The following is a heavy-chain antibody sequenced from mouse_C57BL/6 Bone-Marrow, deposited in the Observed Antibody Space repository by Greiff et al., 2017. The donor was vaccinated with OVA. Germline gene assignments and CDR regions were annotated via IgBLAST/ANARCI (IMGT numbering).Heavy chain of an antibody. V-gene: IGHV14-4*01. CDR3: TLWLRRAY. D-gene: IGHD2-2*01. CDR2: IDPENGDT. CDR1: GFNIKDDY. Sequence: VQLQQSGAELVRPGASVKLSCTASGFNIKDDYMHWVKQRPEQGLEWIGWIDPENGDTEYASKFQGKATITADPSSNTAYLQLSSLTSEDTAVYYCTLWLRRAYWGQGTLVSVSA. J-gene: IGHJ3*01.